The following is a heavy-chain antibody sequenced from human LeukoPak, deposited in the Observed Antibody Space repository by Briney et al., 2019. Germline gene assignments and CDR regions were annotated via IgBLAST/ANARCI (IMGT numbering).Heavy chain of an antibody. D-gene: IGHD3-10*01. Sequence: GGYLRLSCAASGFTFSSYSMNWVRQAPGKGLEWVSSISSSSSYIYYADSVKGRFTISRDKAKNSLYLQMNSLRAEDTAVYYCAKERSYYGSGSYGAFDIWGQGTMVTVSS. CDR2: ISSSSSYI. CDR1: GFTFSSYS. CDR3: AKERSYYGSGSYGAFDI. V-gene: IGHV3-21*01. J-gene: IGHJ3*02.